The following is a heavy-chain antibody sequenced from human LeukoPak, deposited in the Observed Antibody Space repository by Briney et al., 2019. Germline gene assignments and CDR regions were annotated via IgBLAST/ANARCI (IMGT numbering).Heavy chain of an antibody. CDR2: TYTSGGT. V-gene: IGHV3-66*01. Sequence: GGSLRLSCAASGFIVSYNYMTWVRQAPGRGLEWVAVTYTSGGTYYADSVKGRFTIPRDNSKNTLYLQMNSLRAEDTAVYYCARDSSVTTVDYWGQGTLVTVSS. D-gene: IGHD4-17*01. CDR3: ARDSSVTTVDY. J-gene: IGHJ4*02. CDR1: GFIVSYNY.